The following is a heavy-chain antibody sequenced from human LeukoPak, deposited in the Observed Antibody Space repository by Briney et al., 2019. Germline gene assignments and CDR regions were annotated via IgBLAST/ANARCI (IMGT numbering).Heavy chain of an antibody. V-gene: IGHV3-9*03. J-gene: IGHJ3*02. CDR2: ISWNSGSI. CDR3: AKDIKKWELRPRGAFDI. CDR1: GFTFDDYA. Sequence: GGSLRLSCAASGFTFDDYAMHWVRQAPGKGLEWVSGISWNSGSIGYADSVKGRFTISRDNAKNSLYLQMNSLRAEDMALYYCAKDIKKWELRPRGAFDIWGQGTMVTVSS. D-gene: IGHD1-26*01.